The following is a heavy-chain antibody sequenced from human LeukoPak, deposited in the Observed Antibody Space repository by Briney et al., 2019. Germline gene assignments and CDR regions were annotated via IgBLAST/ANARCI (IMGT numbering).Heavy chain of an antibody. V-gene: IGHV1-18*01. CDR2: ISAYNGNK. CDR3: ARDFVGVCSGGSCYLDAFDI. D-gene: IGHD2-15*01. Sequence: ASVKVSCKAFGYTFTHYGVSWVRQAPGQGLEWIGEISAYNGNKNYAQKLQSRVNMTTHTSTSTGYMELKSLRSDDTAVYYCARDFVGVCSGGSCYLDAFDIWGQGTMVTVSS. J-gene: IGHJ3*02. CDR1: GYTFTHYG.